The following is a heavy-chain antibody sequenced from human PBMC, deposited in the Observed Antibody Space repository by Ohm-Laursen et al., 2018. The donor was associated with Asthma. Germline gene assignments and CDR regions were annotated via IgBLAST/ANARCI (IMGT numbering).Heavy chain of an antibody. CDR2: ISPSGRDI. CDR1: GLTFNDNY. D-gene: IGHD2-15*01. J-gene: IGHJ6*02. Sequence: SLRLSCSASGLTFNDNYMSWLRQAPGKGLESIAYISPSGRDIMYADSVKGRFTISRDNARNSLYLQMNSLRADDTAVYYCSRGRSGGCYWGPCDFNSPLDVWGQGTTVIVSS. CDR3: SRGRSGGCYWGPCDFNSPLDV. V-gene: IGHV3-11*01.